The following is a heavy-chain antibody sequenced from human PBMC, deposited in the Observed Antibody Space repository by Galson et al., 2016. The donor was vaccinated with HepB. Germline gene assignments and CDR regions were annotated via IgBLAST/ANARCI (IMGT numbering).Heavy chain of an antibody. CDR2: ITWNSGVI. V-gene: IGHV3-9*01. J-gene: IGHJ6*02. Sequence: SLRLSCAASGFTFGDYAMHWVRQAPGKGLEWVSGITWNSGVIAYADSVKGRFTISRDNARNSLYLQMNNLRTEDTALYYCAKDRVSFYYYGMDVWGQGTTVTVSS. D-gene: IGHD2-8*01. CDR3: AKDRVSFYYYGMDV. CDR1: GFTFGDYA.